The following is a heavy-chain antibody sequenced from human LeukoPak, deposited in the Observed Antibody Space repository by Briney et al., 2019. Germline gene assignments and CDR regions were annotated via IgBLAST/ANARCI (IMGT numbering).Heavy chain of an antibody. V-gene: IGHV4-4*07. CDR1: GGSISSYY. Sequence: SETLSLTCTVSGGSISSYYWSWIRQPAGKGLEWIGRIYTSGSTNYNPSLKSRVTMSVDTSKNQFSLKLSSVTAADTAVYYCASSPFTFGGVIVWAFDYWGQGTLVTVSS. CDR3: ASSPFTFGGVIVWAFDY. CDR2: IYTSGST. J-gene: IGHJ4*02. D-gene: IGHD3-16*02.